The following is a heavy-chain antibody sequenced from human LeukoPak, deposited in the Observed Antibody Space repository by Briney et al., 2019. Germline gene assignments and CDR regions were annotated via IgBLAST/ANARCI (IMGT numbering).Heavy chain of an antibody. CDR1: GGTFSSYA. CDR2: IIPIFGTA. Sequence: GASVKVSCKDSGGTFSSYAISWVRQAPGQGLEWMGGIIPIFGTANYAQKFQGRVTITADESTSTAYMELSSLRSEDTAVYYCARGSVDTAMVQPHYYYYGMDVWGQGTTVTVSS. CDR3: ARGSVDTAMVQPHYYYYGMDV. J-gene: IGHJ6*02. D-gene: IGHD5-18*01. V-gene: IGHV1-69*13.